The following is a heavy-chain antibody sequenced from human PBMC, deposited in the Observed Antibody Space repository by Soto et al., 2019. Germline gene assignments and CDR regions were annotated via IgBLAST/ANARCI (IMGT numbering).Heavy chain of an antibody. J-gene: IGHJ4*02. V-gene: IGHV3-21*01. D-gene: IGHD2-21*02. CDR2: ISSSSSYI. CDR1: GFTFSSYS. CDR3: AREKAYCGGDCYGLFDY. Sequence: GGSLRLSCAASGFTFSSYSMNWVRQAPGKGLEWVSSISSSSSYIYYADSVKGRFTISRDNAKNSLYLQMNSLRAEDTAVYYCAREKAYCGGDCYGLFDYWGQGTLVTVS.